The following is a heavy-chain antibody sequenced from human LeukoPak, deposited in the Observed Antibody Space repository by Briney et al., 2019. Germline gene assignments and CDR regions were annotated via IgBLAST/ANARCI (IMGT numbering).Heavy chain of an antibody. CDR1: GFTVSSNY. V-gene: IGHV3-53*01. CDR2: IYSGGST. J-gene: IGHJ4*02. CDR3: AKRSTVTTWPDLDY. D-gene: IGHD4-17*01. Sequence: PGGSLRLSCAASGFTVSSNYMSWVRQAPGKGLEWVSVIYSGGSTFYADSVKGRFTISRDNSKNTVYLQMNSLRAEDTAVYYCAKRSTVTTWPDLDYWGQGTLVTVSS.